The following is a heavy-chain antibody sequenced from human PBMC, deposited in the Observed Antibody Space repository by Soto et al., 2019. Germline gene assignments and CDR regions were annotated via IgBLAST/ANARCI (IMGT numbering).Heavy chain of an antibody. CDR2: IYYSGST. Sequence: QLQLQESGPGLVKPSETLSLTCTVSGGSVSSDSYNWDWIRQPPGKGLEWIGTIYYSGSTDYNPSLKSRVTISEDTSNNQFSLKVTSVTAADTAVYYCAIFYGNAFDIWGRGATVTVS. V-gene: IGHV4-39*01. J-gene: IGHJ3*02. CDR3: AIFYGNAFDI. CDR1: GGSVSSDSYN. D-gene: IGHD4-17*01.